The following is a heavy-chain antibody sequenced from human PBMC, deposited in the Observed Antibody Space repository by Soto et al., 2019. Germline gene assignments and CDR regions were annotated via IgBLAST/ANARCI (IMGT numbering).Heavy chain of an antibody. CDR3: AKDYRGNNCSGGSCYSGFYYYYGMDV. V-gene: IGHV3-30*18. CDR2: ISYDGSNK. Sequence: LRLSCAASGFTFSSYGMHWVRQAPGKGLEWVAVISYDGSNKYYADSVKGRYTISRDNSKNTLYLQMNSLRAEDTAVYYCAKDYRGNNCSGGSCYSGFYYYYGMDVWGQGTTVTVSS. D-gene: IGHD2-15*01. CDR1: GFTFSSYG. J-gene: IGHJ6*02.